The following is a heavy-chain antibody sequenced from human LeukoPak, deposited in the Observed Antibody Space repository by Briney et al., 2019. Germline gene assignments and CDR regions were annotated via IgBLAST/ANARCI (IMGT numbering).Heavy chain of an antibody. CDR3: AKGPNQYGPYYFDS. D-gene: IGHD1-14*01. CDR1: GFTFTNYA. J-gene: IGHJ4*02. CDR2: ITGSGDAT. V-gene: IGHV3-23*01. Sequence: PGGSLRLSCADSGFTFTNYAMTWVRQTTGKGLEWVSVITGSGDATYYSDSVKDRFTISRDYSKNTLFLQMNSLRAEDTAVYYCAKGPNQYGPYYFDSWGQGALVTVSS.